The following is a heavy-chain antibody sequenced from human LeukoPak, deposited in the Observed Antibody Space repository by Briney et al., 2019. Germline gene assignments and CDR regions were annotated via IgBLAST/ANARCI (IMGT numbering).Heavy chain of an antibody. CDR3: ARLREIPVFGVVTKSTSYFDY. Sequence: GGSLRLSCAASGFTFTNYWMSWVRQAPGKGLELVANIKQDRSEKYYVDSVKGRFTISRDNAKNSLYLQMNSLRAEDPAVYYCARLREIPVFGVVTKSTSYFDYWGQGTLVTVSS. J-gene: IGHJ4*02. CDR1: GFTFTNYW. V-gene: IGHV3-7*01. CDR2: IKQDRSEK. D-gene: IGHD3-3*01.